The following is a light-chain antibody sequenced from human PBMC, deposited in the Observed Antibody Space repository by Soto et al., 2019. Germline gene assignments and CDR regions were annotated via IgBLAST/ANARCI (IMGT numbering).Light chain of an antibody. CDR2: LDT. V-gene: IGLV3-1*01. CDR1: NLGDRY. J-gene: IGLJ2*01. Sequence: SSELTQPPSVSVSPGQTASITCSGGNLGDRYTCWYQQKPGQSPVLVIYLDTKRPSGIPERFSGSNSGHTATLTISGTQAMDEADYYCQAWDDTTGVVFGGATEVTVL. CDR3: QAWDDTTGVV.